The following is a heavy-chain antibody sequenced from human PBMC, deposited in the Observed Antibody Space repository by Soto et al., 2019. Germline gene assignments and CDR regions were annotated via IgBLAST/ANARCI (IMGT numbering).Heavy chain of an antibody. CDR3: ARARGAMYYTGRKFYFDY. D-gene: IGHD3-10*01. CDR2: IYFSGST. V-gene: IGHV4-31*03. CDR1: GGSISSGGFY. J-gene: IGHJ4*02. Sequence: QVQLQESGPGLVKTSLTLSLTCTVSGGSISSGGFYWNWIRQHPGKGLEWIGYIYFSGSTYYNPSLKSRLTLSVDTSKNQFSLKLSSVTAADTAVYYCARARGAMYYTGRKFYFDYWGQGTLVTVSS.